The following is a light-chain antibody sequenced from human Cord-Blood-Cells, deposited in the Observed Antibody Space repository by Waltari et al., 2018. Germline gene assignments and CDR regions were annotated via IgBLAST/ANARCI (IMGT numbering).Light chain of an antibody. Sequence: EIVLTQSPATLSLSPGERATLSFRASQSVSSYLAWYQQKPGQAPRLLIYDASNRSTGIPAGFSGSGSGTDFTLTISSLEPEDFAVYYCQQRSNWPPYTFGQGTKLEIK. J-gene: IGKJ2*01. V-gene: IGKV3-11*01. CDR1: QSVSSY. CDR3: QQRSNWPPYT. CDR2: DAS.